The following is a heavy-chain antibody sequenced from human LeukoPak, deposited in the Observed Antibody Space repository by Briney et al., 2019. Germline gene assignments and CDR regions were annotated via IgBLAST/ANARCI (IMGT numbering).Heavy chain of an antibody. D-gene: IGHD1-14*01. V-gene: IGHV4-39*07. CDR3: ARSRVGTGYFDY. CDR1: GGSISSSSYY. CDR2: IHYSGST. J-gene: IGHJ4*02. Sequence: PSETLSLTCTVSGGSISSSSYYWAWIRQPPGKGLEWIGSIHYSGSTYYNPSLQSRVTISIDTSKNQFSLKLRFVTAADTAVYYCARSRVGTGYFDYWGQGTLVTVSS.